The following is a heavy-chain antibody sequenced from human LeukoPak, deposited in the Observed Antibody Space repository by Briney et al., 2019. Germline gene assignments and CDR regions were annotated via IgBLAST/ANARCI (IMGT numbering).Heavy chain of an antibody. J-gene: IGHJ4*02. CDR2: IYYSGST. CDR1: GGSISSSSYY. CDR3: AAQHDYGDYDDY. Sequence: SETLSLTCTVSGGSISSSSYYWGWIRQPPGKGLEWIGSIYYSGSTYYNPSLKSRVTISVDTSKNQFSLKLSSVTAADTAVYYCAAQHDYGDYDDYWGQGTLVTVSS. D-gene: IGHD4-17*01. V-gene: IGHV4-39*07.